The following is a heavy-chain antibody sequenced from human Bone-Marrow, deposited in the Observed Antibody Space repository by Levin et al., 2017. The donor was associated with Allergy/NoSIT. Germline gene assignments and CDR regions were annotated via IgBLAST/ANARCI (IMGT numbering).Heavy chain of an antibody. J-gene: IGHJ3*01. CDR3: VFTTL. V-gene: IGHV3-7*01. CDR2: IKHDGTEN. D-gene: IGHD1-1*01. CDR1: GFTFSNYW. Sequence: GESLKISCVASGFTFSNYWMYWVRQAPGKGLEWVANIKHDGTENYCVDSVKGRFTISRDNARNSVFLQMNSLRADDTAVYYCVFTTLRGQGTMVTVSS.